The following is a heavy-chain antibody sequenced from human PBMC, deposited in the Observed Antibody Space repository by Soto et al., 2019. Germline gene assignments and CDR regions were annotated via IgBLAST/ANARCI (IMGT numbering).Heavy chain of an antibody. J-gene: IGHJ4*02. V-gene: IGHV1-8*01. D-gene: IGHD3-3*01. Sequence: QVQLVQSGAEVKKPGASVKVSCKASGYTFTSYDINWVRQATGQGLEGMGWMNPNSGNTGYAQKIQGKVTMTGSTSISTAYMEPSSPRSEDTAVYYCAREKSGYYDCWGQGTLVTVSS. CDR3: AREKSGYYDC. CDR2: MNPNSGNT. CDR1: GYTFTSYD.